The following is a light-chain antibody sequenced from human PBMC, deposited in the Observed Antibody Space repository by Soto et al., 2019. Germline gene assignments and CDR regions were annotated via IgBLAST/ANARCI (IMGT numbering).Light chain of an antibody. V-gene: IGKV3-11*01. Sequence: EIVLTQSPATLSLSPGERATLSCRASQSVSSYLAWYQQKPGQAPRLLIYDASNRATGIPARFSGSGSGTDLTLTISSLEPEDFSVNYCQQRSNWPPITFGQGTRPEIK. CDR3: QQRSNWPPIT. J-gene: IGKJ5*01. CDR2: DAS. CDR1: QSVSSY.